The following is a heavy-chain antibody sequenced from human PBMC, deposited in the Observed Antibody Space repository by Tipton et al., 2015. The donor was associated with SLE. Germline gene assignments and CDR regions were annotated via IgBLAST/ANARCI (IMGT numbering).Heavy chain of an antibody. Sequence: TLSLTCAVYGGSFSGYYWSWIRQPPGKRLEWIGEINHSGNTNYNPSLKSRVTISVGTSKNQFSLTLSSVTAADTAMYYCARDPATVTTADAFDIWGQGTMVTVSS. J-gene: IGHJ3*02. CDR1: GGSFSGYY. CDR3: ARDPATVTTADAFDI. CDR2: INHSGNT. D-gene: IGHD4-17*01. V-gene: IGHV4-34*01.